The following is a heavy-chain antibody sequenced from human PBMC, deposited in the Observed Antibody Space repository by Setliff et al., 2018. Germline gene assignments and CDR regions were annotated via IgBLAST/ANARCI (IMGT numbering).Heavy chain of an antibody. CDR1: GFMFSTHG. CDR3: ARSRGPRVVLAADFDF. V-gene: IGHV1-18*01. CDR2: ISGFTGDT. D-gene: IGHD3-16*01. J-gene: IGHJ4*02. Sequence: ASVKVSCKTSGFMFSTHGLSWVRQAPGQGPEWIGCISGFTGDTKYAPKFQDRVILTIDESSTTAHMELRSLTSDDTAFYYCARSRGPRVVLAADFDFRGQGTLVTVSS.